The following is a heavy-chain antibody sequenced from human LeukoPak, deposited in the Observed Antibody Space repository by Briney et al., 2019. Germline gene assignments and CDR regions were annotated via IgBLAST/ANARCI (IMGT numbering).Heavy chain of an antibody. J-gene: IGHJ4*02. CDR1: GGSVTSYY. CDR3: ATTGATSPSSASWFNIEY. CDR2: IYYSGGT. D-gene: IGHD6-13*01. Sequence: SETLSLTCTVSGGSVTSYYCNWVRQPPGRGLEWIGYIYYSGGTYYNPSLESRVTISLDTAKNQFSLKLRSVTAEDTAVYYCATTGATSPSSASWFNIEYWGQGTLVPVSS. V-gene: IGHV4-59*08.